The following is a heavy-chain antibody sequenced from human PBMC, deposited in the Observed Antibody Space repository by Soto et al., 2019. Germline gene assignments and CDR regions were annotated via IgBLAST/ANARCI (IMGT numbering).Heavy chain of an antibody. D-gene: IGHD3-10*01. CDR3: ASSGHPDVRAV. V-gene: IGHV4-59*11. Sequence: WENLSITCTVYGESMEHHSGSWIRQPPGKGLEYIGYMFYTGRADYNASFTSRVTMSVDTSNNQFSLKLRSVSAADTAVYYCASSGHPDVRAVRGRRTPV. CDR2: MFYTGRA. J-gene: IGHJ2*01. CDR1: GESMEHHS.